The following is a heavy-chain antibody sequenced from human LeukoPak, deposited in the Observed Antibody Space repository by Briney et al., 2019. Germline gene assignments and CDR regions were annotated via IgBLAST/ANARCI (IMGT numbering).Heavy chain of an antibody. CDR1: GFTLSKYG. Sequence: PGNCLRLPCAVSGFTLSKYGMQWVRQAAGKGLEWVAVISDDANNEEYADSVKGRFTLSGDNSKNTVYRRMNSLRAEDTAVYYCAKSGRATGYSSFDSWGQGTLVTVSS. J-gene: IGHJ4*02. CDR3: AKSGRATGYSSFDS. D-gene: IGHD3-9*01. V-gene: IGHV3-30*18. CDR2: ISDDANNE.